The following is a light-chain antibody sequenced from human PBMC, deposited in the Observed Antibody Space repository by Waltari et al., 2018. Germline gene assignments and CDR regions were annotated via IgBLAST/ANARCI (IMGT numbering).Light chain of an antibody. CDR3: QQSYSTPPIT. V-gene: IGKV1-39*01. CDR1: QSISSY. CDR2: AAS. J-gene: IGKJ5*01. Sequence: DIQMTQSPSSLSASVGDRVTITCRASQSISSYLNWYQQKPGKAPKLLIYAASSLQSGVPSRFSVSGSGTDFTLTISSLQPEDFATYYCQQSYSTPPITFGQGTRLEIQ.